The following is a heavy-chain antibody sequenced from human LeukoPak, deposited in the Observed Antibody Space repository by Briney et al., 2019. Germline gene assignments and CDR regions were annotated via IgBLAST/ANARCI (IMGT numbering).Heavy chain of an antibody. V-gene: IGHV1-46*04. Sequence: ASVKVSCKASVYTFTSYYMHWVRHAPRQGLEWVGIINTSGGSTSYAQKLQGRVPITGDTSTSTVYMELSSLRSEDTAVYYCARDLSLDRYGSPSTGYFDYWGQGTLVTVSS. CDR3: ARDLSLDRYGSPSTGYFDY. J-gene: IGHJ4*02. CDR1: VYTFTSYY. CDR2: INTSGGST. D-gene: IGHD5-18*01.